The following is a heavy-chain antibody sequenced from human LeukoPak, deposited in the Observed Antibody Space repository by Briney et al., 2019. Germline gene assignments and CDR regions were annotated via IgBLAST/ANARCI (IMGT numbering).Heavy chain of an antibody. CDR2: VSAYNGNT. CDR3: ARDGFHKKGYCSGGSCYQWYFDL. Sequence: ASVKVSCKASGYTFTSYGISWVRQAPGQGLEWMGWVSAYNGNTNYAQKLQGRVTMTTDTSTSTAYMELRSLRSDDTAVYYCARDGFHKKGYCSGGSCYQWYFDLWGRGTLVTVSS. D-gene: IGHD2-15*01. J-gene: IGHJ2*01. CDR1: GYTFTSYG. V-gene: IGHV1-18*01.